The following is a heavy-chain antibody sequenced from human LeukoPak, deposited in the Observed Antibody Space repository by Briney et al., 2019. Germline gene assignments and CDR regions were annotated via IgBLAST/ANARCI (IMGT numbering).Heavy chain of an antibody. D-gene: IGHD6-25*01. CDR3: ARGKTSGSWDQFDY. Sequence: GGSLRLSCAASGFTFSSYEMHWVRQAPGKGLEWVSYISSSGSTIYYADSVKGRFTISRDNAKNSLYLQMNSLRAEDTAVYYCARGKTSGSWDQFDYWGQGTLVTVSS. CDR2: ISSSGSTI. V-gene: IGHV3-48*03. J-gene: IGHJ4*02. CDR1: GFTFSSYE.